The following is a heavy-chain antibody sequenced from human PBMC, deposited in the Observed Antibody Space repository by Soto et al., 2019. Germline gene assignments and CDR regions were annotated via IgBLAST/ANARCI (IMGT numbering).Heavy chain of an antibody. CDR2: IIPILGIA. J-gene: IGHJ3*01. D-gene: IGHD6-6*01. CDR3: ARSLAAPDAFDF. CDR1: GGTFSSYT. Sequence: QVQLVQSGAEVKKPGSSVKVSCTASGGTFSSYTISWVRQAPGQGLEWMGRIIPILGIANYAQKLQGRVTITADKSTSTAYMELSSLKAEDTAVYHCARSLAAPDAFDFWGEGTRVTVS. V-gene: IGHV1-69*02.